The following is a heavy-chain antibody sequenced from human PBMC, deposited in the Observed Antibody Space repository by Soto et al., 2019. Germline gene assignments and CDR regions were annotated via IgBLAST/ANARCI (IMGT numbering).Heavy chain of an antibody. CDR1: GDSISSYY. Sequence: SETLSLTCTVSGDSISSYYWSWIRQPPGKGLEWIGYIYYSESTNYNPSLKSRVTISIDTSKNQFSLKLSSVTAADTAVYYCARHPSDFWFDPWGQGTLVTVSS. D-gene: IGHD2-21*02. CDR2: IYYSEST. CDR3: ARHPSDFWFDP. J-gene: IGHJ5*02. V-gene: IGHV4-59*08.